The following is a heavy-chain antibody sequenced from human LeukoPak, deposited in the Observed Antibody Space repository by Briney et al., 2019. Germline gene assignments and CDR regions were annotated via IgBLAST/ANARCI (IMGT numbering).Heavy chain of an antibody. Sequence: SETLSLTCTVSSGSISSSPYYWGWIRQPPRKGLEWIGSIYSGGSTYYNPSLTSRIATSVDTSMNQFSLKRSSAISEDTAVDYCATVAIWDGPLYWGAGTLFTVSS. D-gene: IGHD3-16*01. V-gene: IGHV4-39*01. CDR2: IYSGGST. J-gene: IGHJ4*02. CDR1: SGSISSSPYY. CDR3: ATVAIWDGPLY.